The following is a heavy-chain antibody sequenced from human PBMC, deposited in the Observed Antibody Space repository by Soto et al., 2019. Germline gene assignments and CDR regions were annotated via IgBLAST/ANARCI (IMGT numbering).Heavy chain of an antibody. J-gene: IGHJ5*02. Sequence: SVKVSCKASGGTFSSYAISWVRQAPGQGLEWMGGIIPIFGTANYAQKFQGRVTITADESTSTAYMELSSLRSEDTAVYYCARERGYCGGDCYINWFDPWGQGTLVTVSS. CDR2: IIPIFGTA. V-gene: IGHV1-69*13. D-gene: IGHD2-21*02. CDR1: GGTFSSYA. CDR3: ARERGYCGGDCYINWFDP.